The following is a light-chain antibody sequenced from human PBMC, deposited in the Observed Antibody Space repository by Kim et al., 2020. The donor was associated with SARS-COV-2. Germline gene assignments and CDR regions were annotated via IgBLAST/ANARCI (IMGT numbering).Light chain of an antibody. Sequence: QLVLTQSPSASASLGASAKLTCTLSSGHSSNAIAWHQQQSEKGPRYLMKVNSDGSHSKGNGIPDRFSGSSSGAERYLTISSLQSEDEADYYCQTWGTGIQVFGGGTQLTVL. CDR3: QTWGTGIQV. CDR2: VNSDGSH. V-gene: IGLV4-69*01. CDR1: SGHSSNA. J-gene: IGLJ3*02.